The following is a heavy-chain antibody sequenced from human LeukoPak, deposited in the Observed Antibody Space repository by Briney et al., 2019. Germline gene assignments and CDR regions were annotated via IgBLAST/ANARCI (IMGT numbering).Heavy chain of an antibody. CDR2: INQDGSEI. Sequence: GGSLRLSCAASGFTFSSYWMSWVRQAPGKGLEWVAHINQDGSEIYYVDSLKGRFTISRDNAKNSLYLQMNSLRAEDTAVYYCARQAYCGGDCYPDFDIWGQGTMVTVSS. D-gene: IGHD2-21*02. V-gene: IGHV3-7*01. CDR3: ARQAYCGGDCYPDFDI. CDR1: GFTFSSYW. J-gene: IGHJ3*02.